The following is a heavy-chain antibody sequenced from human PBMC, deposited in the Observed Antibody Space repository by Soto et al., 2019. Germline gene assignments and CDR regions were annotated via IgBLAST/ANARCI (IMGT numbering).Heavy chain of an antibody. V-gene: IGHV3-21*01. Sequence: EVQLVESGGGLVKPGGSLRLSCAASGFTFSSDSMTWVRQAPGKGLEWVSSISSSSSYIYYADSVKGRFTISRDNAKNSLYLQMNSLRAEDTAVYYCARGDGGTAYDCWGQGTLVTVSS. D-gene: IGHD2-15*01. CDR3: ARGDGGTAYDC. CDR2: ISSSSSYI. CDR1: GFTFSSDS. J-gene: IGHJ4*02.